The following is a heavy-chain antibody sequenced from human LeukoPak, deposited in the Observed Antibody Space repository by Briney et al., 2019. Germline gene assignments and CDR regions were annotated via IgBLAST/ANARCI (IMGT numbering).Heavy chain of an antibody. V-gene: IGHV3-30*14. D-gene: IGHD3-22*01. J-gene: IGHJ4*02. Sequence: GGSLRLSCAASGFTFSSYAMHWVRQAPGKGLEWVAVISYDGSNKYYADSVKGRFTISRDSSKNTLFLQMNSLRAEDTAVYYCARDNYYDSSGFLFHNYWGQGTLVTVSS. CDR1: GFTFSSYA. CDR3: ARDNYYDSSGFLFHNY. CDR2: ISYDGSNK.